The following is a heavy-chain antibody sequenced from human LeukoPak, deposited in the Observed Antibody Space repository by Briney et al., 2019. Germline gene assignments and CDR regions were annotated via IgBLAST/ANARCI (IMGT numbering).Heavy chain of an antibody. CDR1: GGSISSSSYY. Sequence: SETLSLTCTVSGGSISSSSYYWGWIRQPPGKGLEWIGSIYYSGSTYYNPSLKSRVTMSVDTSKNQFSLKLSSVTAADTAVYYCARPPAYYDILAGYYTAGGLDLWGRGTLVTVSS. V-gene: IGHV4-39*01. D-gene: IGHD3-9*01. CDR3: ARPPAYYDILAGYYTAGGLDL. J-gene: IGHJ2*01. CDR2: IYYSGST.